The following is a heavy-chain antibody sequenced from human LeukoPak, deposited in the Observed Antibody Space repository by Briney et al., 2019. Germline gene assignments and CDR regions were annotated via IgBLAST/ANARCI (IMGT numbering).Heavy chain of an antibody. J-gene: IGHJ5*02. Sequence: PGGSLRLSCAASGFTFSSYGMNWVRQAPGKGLEWVSSISSSSSYIYYADSVKGRFTISRDDSRNTLYLQMNSLRAEDTAIYYCAKVPRQHDNWFDPWGQETLVTVSS. V-gene: IGHV3-21*01. CDR2: ISSSSSYI. D-gene: IGHD3-9*01. CDR1: GFTFSSYG. CDR3: AKVPRQHDNWFDP.